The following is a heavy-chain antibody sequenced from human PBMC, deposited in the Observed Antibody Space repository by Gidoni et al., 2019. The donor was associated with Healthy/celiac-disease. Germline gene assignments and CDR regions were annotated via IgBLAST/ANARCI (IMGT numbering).Heavy chain of an antibody. Sequence: QVQLVQSGAEVKKPGASVTVSCKTSGYTFTGHYMHWVRQAPGRGLKWMGWINPNRGGTNYAQKFPGRVTMTRDTSISTAYMELSRLRSDDTAVYYCAREGGYGSIWYYGMDVWGQGTTVTVSS. CDR1: GYTFTGHY. D-gene: IGHD3-10*01. J-gene: IGHJ6*02. CDR3: AREGGYGSIWYYGMDV. V-gene: IGHV1-2*02. CDR2: INPNRGGT.